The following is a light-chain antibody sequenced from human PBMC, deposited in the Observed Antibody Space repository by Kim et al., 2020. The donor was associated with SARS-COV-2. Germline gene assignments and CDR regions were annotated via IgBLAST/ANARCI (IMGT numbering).Light chain of an antibody. CDR1: ETIYNNW. J-gene: IGKJ2*04. CDR3: LQYASSRS. Sequence: VLTQSPATLSLSPGDSATLSCRATETIYNNWLSWYQQRPGQTPRLLIYGAFNRARGVPDRFSGSGSGADFTLTIDRLEPEDFAAYFCLQYASSRSFGQGTKLEI. CDR2: GAF. V-gene: IGKV3-20*01.